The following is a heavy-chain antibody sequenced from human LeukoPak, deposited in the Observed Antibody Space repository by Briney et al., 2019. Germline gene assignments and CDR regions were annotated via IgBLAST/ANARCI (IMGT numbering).Heavy chain of an antibody. Sequence: GGSLRLSCAASGFTFSSYWMAWVRQAPGKGLEWVGNINQDGGAEFSVDSVKGRFTISRDNARNSLYLQMNNLRVEDTGIYYCATSHDSSGNNWGQGTLVTVSS. D-gene: IGHD3-22*01. CDR1: GFTFSSYW. J-gene: IGHJ4*02. V-gene: IGHV3-7*01. CDR3: ATSHDSSGNN. CDR2: INQDGGAE.